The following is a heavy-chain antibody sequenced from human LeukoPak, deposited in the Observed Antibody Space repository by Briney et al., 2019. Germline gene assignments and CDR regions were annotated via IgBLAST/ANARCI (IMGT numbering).Heavy chain of an antibody. V-gene: IGHV3-48*01. CDR1: GFTFSSYS. J-gene: IGHJ3*02. D-gene: IGHD6-25*01. CDR3: ARDRAADDAFDI. Sequence: PGGSLRLSCAASGFTFSSYSMNWVRQAPGKGLEWVSYISSSSSTIYYADSVKDRFTISRDNAKNSLYLQMNSLRAEDTAVYYCARDRAADDAFDIWGQGTMVTVSS. CDR2: ISSSSSTI.